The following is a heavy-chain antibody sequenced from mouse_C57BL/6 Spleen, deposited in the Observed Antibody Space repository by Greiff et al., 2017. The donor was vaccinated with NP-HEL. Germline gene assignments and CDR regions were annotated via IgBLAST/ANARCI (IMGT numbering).Heavy chain of an antibody. D-gene: IGHD2-2*01. CDR2: INPNNGGT. V-gene: IGHV1-22*01. J-gene: IGHJ3*01. CDR1: GYTFTDYN. CDR3: ARGYGYGAWFAY. Sequence: EVQLQQSGPELVKPGASVKMSCKASGYTFTDYNMHWVKQSHGKSLEWIGYINPNNGGTSYNQKFKGKATLTVNKSSSTAYMELRSLTSEDSAVYYCARGYGYGAWFAYWGQGTLVTVSA.